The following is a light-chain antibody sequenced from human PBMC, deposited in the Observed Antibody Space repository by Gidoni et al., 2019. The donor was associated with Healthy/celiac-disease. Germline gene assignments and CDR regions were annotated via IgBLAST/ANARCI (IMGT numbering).Light chain of an antibody. CDR2: DVS. Sequence: QSALTQPASVSGSPGRSITISCTGTSSQVGGYNYVSWYQQQPGKAPKLMIYDVSTRPSGVSNRFSGSKSGNTASLTISGLQADDEADYYCSSYTSSSTLGVFGGGTKLTVL. CDR3: SSYTSSSTLGV. V-gene: IGLV2-14*01. CDR1: SSQVGGYNY. J-gene: IGLJ2*01.